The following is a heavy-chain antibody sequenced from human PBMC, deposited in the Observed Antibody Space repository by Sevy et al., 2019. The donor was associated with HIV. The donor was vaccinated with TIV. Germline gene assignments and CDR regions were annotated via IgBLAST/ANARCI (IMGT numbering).Heavy chain of an antibody. Sequence: ASVKVSCKASGYTFTGYYMHWVRPAPGQGLEWMGWINPNSGGTNYAQKFQGRVTMTRDTSISTAYMELSRLRSDDTAVYYCARGNDIVVVPAAIPYYGMDVWGQGTTVTVSS. D-gene: IGHD2-2*01. J-gene: IGHJ6*02. V-gene: IGHV1-2*02. CDR2: INPNSGGT. CDR1: GYTFTGYY. CDR3: ARGNDIVVVPAAIPYYGMDV.